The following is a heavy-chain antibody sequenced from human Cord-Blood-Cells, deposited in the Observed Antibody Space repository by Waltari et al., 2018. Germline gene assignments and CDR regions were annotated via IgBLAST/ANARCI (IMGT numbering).Heavy chain of an antibody. D-gene: IGHD6-13*01. V-gene: IGHV4-4*07. CDR1: GGSISSYY. CDR3: ARDHRSWYYFDY. CDR2: IYTSGST. J-gene: IGHJ4*02. Sequence: QVQLQESGPGLVKPSETLSLTCTVSGGSISSYYWSWIRQPAGKGLEWIWRIYTSGSTNYNPSRQTRVTMSVDTSKNQFSLKLSSVTAADTAVYYCARDHRSWYYFDYWGQGTLVTVSS.